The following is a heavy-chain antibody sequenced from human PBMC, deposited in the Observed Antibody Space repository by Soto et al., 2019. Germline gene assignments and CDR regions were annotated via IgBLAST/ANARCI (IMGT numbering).Heavy chain of an antibody. CDR2: ISSSRSTI. J-gene: IGHJ6*02. Sequence: GGSLIVSCAASVVTVSIYSMNWVRQAPVKGLEWVSYISSSRSTIYYSDSVKGLFTISRDNAKNSLYLQMNSLRDEDTAVYYCARRDIYSGYDFAYGMDVWGQGTTVTVSS. CDR3: ARRDIYSGYDFAYGMDV. V-gene: IGHV3-48*02. CDR1: VVTVSIYS. D-gene: IGHD5-12*01.